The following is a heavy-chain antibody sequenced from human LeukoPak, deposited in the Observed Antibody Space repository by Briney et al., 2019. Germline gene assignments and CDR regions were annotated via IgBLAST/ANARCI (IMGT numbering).Heavy chain of an antibody. CDR1: GYTFTSHC. Sequence: GASVKVSCKASGYTFTSHCLHWVRQAPGQGLEWMGWINPTSGGTYYLQKFQGRVVMTRDTSTGTVYMELSSLTSGDTALYFCARSRSFSGYGAFGPWGQGTLVTVSS. V-gene: IGHV1-2*02. CDR3: ARSRSFSGYGAFGP. CDR2: INPTSGGT. D-gene: IGHD5-12*01. J-gene: IGHJ5*02.